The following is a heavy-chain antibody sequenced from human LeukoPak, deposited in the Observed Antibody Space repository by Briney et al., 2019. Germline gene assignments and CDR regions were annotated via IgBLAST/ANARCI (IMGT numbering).Heavy chain of an antibody. CDR1: GYTFTSYY. V-gene: IGHV1-46*01. J-gene: IGHJ4*02. CDR3: ARLSVATWGFDY. Sequence: ASVKVSCKASGYTFTSYYMHWVRQAPGQGLEWMGLINPTGDSTIYAQKFQGRVTMTEDTSTDTAYMELSSLRSEDTAVYYCARLSVATWGFDYWGQGTLVTVSS. CDR2: INPTGDST. D-gene: IGHD5-12*01.